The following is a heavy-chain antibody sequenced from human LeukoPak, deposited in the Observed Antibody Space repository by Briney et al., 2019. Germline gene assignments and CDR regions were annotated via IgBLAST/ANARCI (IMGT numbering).Heavy chain of an antibody. J-gene: IGHJ4*02. CDR3: ARGLRYFDWTLDY. V-gene: IGHV3-74*01. CDR2: INSDGGST. CDR1: GFTFSSYW. D-gene: IGHD3-9*01. Sequence: GGSLRLSCAASGFTFSSYWMHWVRQAPGKGLVWVSRINSDGGSTSYADSVKGRFTISRDNAKNTLYLQMNSLRAEDTAVYYCARGLRYFDWTLDYWGQGTLVTVSS.